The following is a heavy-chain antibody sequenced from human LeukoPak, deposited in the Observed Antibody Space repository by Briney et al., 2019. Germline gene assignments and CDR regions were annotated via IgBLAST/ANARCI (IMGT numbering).Heavy chain of an antibody. Sequence: GGSLRLSCAASGFTFSRSAMHWVRQVPGKGLEWVAVISFDGSNKYYGASVKGRFTISRDNSENTMYLQMNSLRAEDTAVYYCASRPGIAAADFDYWGQGTWSPSPQ. D-gene: IGHD6-13*01. CDR2: ISFDGSNK. CDR1: GFTFSRSA. J-gene: IGHJ4*02. CDR3: ASRPGIAAADFDY. V-gene: IGHV3-30-3*01.